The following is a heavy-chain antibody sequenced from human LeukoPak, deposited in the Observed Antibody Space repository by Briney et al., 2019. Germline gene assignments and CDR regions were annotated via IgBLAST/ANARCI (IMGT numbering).Heavy chain of an antibody. CDR3: ARGGPYSTRRNLSDAFDI. V-gene: IGHV4-30-2*01. Sequence: ASETLSLTCAVSGDSISSGGYSWSWIRQPPGKGLEWIGYVYHSGSTYYNPSLKSRLTISVDRSKNQFSLRLSSVTAADTAVYYCARGGPYSTRRNLSDAFDIWGQGTMVTVSS. J-gene: IGHJ3*02. CDR1: GDSISSGGYS. D-gene: IGHD6-13*01. CDR2: VYHSGST.